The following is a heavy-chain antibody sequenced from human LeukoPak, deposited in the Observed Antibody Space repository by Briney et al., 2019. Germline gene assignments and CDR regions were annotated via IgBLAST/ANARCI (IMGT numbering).Heavy chain of an antibody. CDR1: GYTFTSYD. CDR2: MNPNSGNT. V-gene: IGHV1-8*01. CDR3: ARSWRGLVPFDWLLMNYYYGMDV. D-gene: IGHD3-9*01. Sequence: ASVKVSCKASGYTFTSYDINWVRQATGQGLEWMGWMNPNSGNTGYAQKFQGRVTMTRNTSISTAYMELSSLRSEDTAVYYCARSWRGLVPFDWLLMNYYYGMDVWGQGTTVTVSS. J-gene: IGHJ6*02.